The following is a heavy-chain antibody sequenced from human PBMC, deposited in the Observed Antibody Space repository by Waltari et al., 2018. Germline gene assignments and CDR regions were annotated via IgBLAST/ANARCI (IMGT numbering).Heavy chain of an antibody. CDR1: GGALSSSSYY. V-gene: IGHV3-23*01. CDR3: AREMGRGAVAGTLGY. CDR2: ISGSGGST. D-gene: IGHD6-19*01. J-gene: IGHJ4*02. Sequence: LQLQESGPGLVKPSETLSLTCTVSGGALSSSSYYWGWIRQPPGKGLEWVSAISGSGGSTYYADSVKGRFTISRDNSKNTLYLQMNSLRAEDTAVYYCAREMGRGAVAGTLGYWGQGTLVTVSS.